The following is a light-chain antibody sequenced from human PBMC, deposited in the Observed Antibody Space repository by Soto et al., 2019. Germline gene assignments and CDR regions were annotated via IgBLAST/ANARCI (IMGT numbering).Light chain of an antibody. CDR1: QSTSSW. Sequence: DIQMTQSPSTLSASVGDRVTITCRASQSTSSWLAWYQQKPGKAPKLLIYKASSLERGVPSRFSSSGSGAEFTLTISSLQPDDFATYYCQQYNSLWTFGQGTKVDIK. J-gene: IGKJ1*01. CDR2: KAS. V-gene: IGKV1-5*03. CDR3: QQYNSLWT.